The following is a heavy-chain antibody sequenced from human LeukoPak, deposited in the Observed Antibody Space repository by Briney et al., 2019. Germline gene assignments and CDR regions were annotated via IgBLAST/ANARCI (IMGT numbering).Heavy chain of an antibody. J-gene: IGHJ5*02. CDR1: GGSFSGYY. V-gene: IGHV4-34*01. D-gene: IGHD5-18*01. Sequence: PSETLSLTCAVYGGSFSGYYWSWIRQPPGKGLEWIGEINHSGSTNYGPSLKSRVTISVDTSKKQISLKLSSVTAADTAVYYCARAKEYGYNYGPGFGFDPWGQGTLVIVSS. CDR3: ARAKEYGYNYGPGFGFDP. CDR2: INHSGST.